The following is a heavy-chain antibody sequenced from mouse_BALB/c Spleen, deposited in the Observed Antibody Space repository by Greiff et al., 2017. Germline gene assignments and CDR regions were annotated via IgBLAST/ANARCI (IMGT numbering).Heavy chain of an antibody. CDR3: ARRGEVRRAYAMDY. CDR2: ISSGSSTI. V-gene: IGHV5-17*02. J-gene: IGHJ4*01. CDR1: GFTFSSFG. D-gene: IGHD2-14*01. Sequence: EVQLVESGGGLVQPGGSRKLSCAASGFTFSSFGMHWVRQAPEKGLEWVAYISSGSSTIYYADTVKGRFTISRDNPKNTLFLQMTSLRSEDTAMYYCARRGEVRRAYAMDYWGQGTSVTVSS.